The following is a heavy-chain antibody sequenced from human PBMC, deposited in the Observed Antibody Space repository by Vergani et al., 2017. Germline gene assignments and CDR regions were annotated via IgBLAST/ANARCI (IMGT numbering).Heavy chain of an antibody. CDR2: IYYSGST. V-gene: IGHV4-31*03. D-gene: IGHD3-10*01. J-gene: IGHJ3*02. CDR1: GGSLSSGGYY. Sequence: QVQLQESGPGLVKPSQTLSLTCTVSGGSLSSGGYYWSWIRQHPGKGLEWIGYIYYSGSTYYNPSLKSRVTISVDTSKNQFSLKLSSVTAADTAVYYCARDDRGWFGGPAAFDIWGQGTMVTVSS. CDR3: ARDDRGWFGGPAAFDI.